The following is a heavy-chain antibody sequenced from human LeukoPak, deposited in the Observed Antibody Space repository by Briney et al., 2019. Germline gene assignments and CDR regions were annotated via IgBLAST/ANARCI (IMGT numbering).Heavy chain of an antibody. CDR2: TSSSSSYI. V-gene: IGHV3-21*01. Sequence: PGGSLRLSCAASGFTFSSYSMNWVRQGPGKGLECVSSTSSSSSYIYYADSVKGRFTISRDNAKNSLYLQMNSLRAEDTAVYYCARGVWGSYRPDDAFDIWGQGTMVTVSS. J-gene: IGHJ3*02. CDR1: GFTFSSYS. D-gene: IGHD3-16*02. CDR3: ARGVWGSYRPDDAFDI.